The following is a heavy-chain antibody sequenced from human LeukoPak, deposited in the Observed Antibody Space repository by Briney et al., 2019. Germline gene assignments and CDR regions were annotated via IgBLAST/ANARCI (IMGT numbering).Heavy chain of an antibody. J-gene: IGHJ4*02. Sequence: ASVKVSRKTSGYSFRSYDLNWLRQGSGPGLEWMGWINPNSGNTGYAQRLQGRASFTRDPAKSTVYMDLTTQKTDDTAVYFCAREAGASLDNWGQGTLITVSS. D-gene: IGHD6-13*01. CDR3: AREAGASLDN. CDR2: INPNSGNT. V-gene: IGHV1-8*01. CDR1: GYSFRSYD.